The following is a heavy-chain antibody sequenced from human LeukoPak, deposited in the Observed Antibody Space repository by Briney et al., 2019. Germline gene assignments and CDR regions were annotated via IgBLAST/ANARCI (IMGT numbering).Heavy chain of an antibody. CDR2: IIPIFGTA. J-gene: IGHJ4*02. CDR3: TVYCGGDCLPPWYFDY. CDR1: GGTFSSYA. Sequence: SVKVSCKASGGTFSSYAISWVRQAPGQGLEWMGGIIPIFGTANYAQKFQGRVTITADESTSTAYMELSSLRSEDTAVYYCTVYCGGDCLPPWYFDYWGQGTLVTVSS. V-gene: IGHV1-69*13. D-gene: IGHD2-21*01.